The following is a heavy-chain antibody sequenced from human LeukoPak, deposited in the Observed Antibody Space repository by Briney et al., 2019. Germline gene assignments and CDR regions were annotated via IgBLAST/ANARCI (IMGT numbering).Heavy chain of an antibody. D-gene: IGHD3-3*01. V-gene: IGHV4-39*07. CDR2: INHSGST. J-gene: IGHJ2*01. Sequence: SETLSLTCAVSGVSISGSGHYWGWLRQPPGTGLEWIGQINHSGSTNYNPSLKSRVTISVDTSKNQFSLKLSSVTAADTAMYYCAREDYDDSGAWYFDLWGRGTLVTVSS. CDR3: AREDYDDSGAWYFDL. CDR1: GVSISGSGHY.